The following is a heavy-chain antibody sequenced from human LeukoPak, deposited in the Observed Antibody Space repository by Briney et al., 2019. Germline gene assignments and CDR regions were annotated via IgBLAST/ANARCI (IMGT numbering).Heavy chain of an antibody. D-gene: IGHD3-10*01. CDR1: GFTFSSYA. CDR2: ISYDGSNK. V-gene: IGHV3-30-3*01. Sequence: GGSLRRSCAASGFTFSSYAMHWVRQAPGKGLEWVAVISYDGSNKYYADSVKGRFTISRDNSKNTLYLQMNSLRAEDTAVYYCASGKPLWFGERQFDYWGQGTLVTVSS. J-gene: IGHJ4*02. CDR3: ASGKPLWFGERQFDY.